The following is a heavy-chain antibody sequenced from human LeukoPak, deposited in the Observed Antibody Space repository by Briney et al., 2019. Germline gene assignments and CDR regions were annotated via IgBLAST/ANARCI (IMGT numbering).Heavy chain of an antibody. J-gene: IGHJ6*02. Sequence: SETLSLTCTVSGGSISSSSCYWGWIRQPPGKGLEWIGTIYYSGSTYYNPSLQSRVTISADTPKNQFSLKLSSVTAVDTAVYYCARHVRAAAGTSYGMDVWGQGTTVTVSS. V-gene: IGHV4-39*01. CDR1: GGSISSSSCY. CDR2: IYYSGST. CDR3: ARHVRAAAGTSYGMDV. D-gene: IGHD6-13*01.